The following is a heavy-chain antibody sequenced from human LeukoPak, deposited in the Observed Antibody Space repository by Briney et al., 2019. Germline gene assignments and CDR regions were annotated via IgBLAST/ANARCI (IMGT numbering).Heavy chain of an antibody. J-gene: IGHJ4*02. CDR1: GGSFSGYY. Sequence: PSETLSLTCAVYGGSFSGYYWSWIRQPPGKGLEWIGEINHSGSTNYNPSLKSRVTISVDTSKNQFSLKLSSVTAADTAVHYCARVPTYYDFSIDYRGQGTLVTVSS. CDR2: INHSGST. V-gene: IGHV4-34*01. D-gene: IGHD3-3*01. CDR3: ARVPTYYDFSIDY.